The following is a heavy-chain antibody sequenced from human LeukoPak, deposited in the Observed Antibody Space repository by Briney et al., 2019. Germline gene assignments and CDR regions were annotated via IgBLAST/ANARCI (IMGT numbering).Heavy chain of an antibody. CDR1: GGSISSYY. CDR2: IYYSGST. V-gene: IGHV4-59*01. D-gene: IGHD4-17*01. CDR3: ARRSHYGDYGGWYFDL. J-gene: IGHJ2*01. Sequence: KPSETLSLTCTVSGGSISSYYWSWLRQPPGKGLEWIGYIYYSGSTNYNPSLKSRVTISVDTSKNQFSLKLSSVTAADTAVYYCARRSHYGDYGGWYFDLWGRGTLVTVSS.